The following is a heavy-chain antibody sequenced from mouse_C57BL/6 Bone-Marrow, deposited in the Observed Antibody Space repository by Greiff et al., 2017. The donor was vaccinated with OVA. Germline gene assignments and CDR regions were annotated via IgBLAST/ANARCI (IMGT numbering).Heavy chain of an antibody. V-gene: IGHV14-4*01. CDR2: LDPENGDT. J-gene: IGHJ2*01. CDR3: TNYYGSKAY. Sequence: VQLQQSGAELVRPGASVKLSCTASGFNIKDDYMHWVKQRPEQGLEWIGWLDPENGDTEYASKFQGKATITADTSSNTAYLQLSSLTSEDTAVYYCTNYYGSKAYGGQGTTLTVSS. CDR1: GFNIKDDY. D-gene: IGHD1-1*01.